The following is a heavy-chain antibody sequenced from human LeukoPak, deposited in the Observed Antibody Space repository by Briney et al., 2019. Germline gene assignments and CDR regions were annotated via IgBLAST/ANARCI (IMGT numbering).Heavy chain of an antibody. CDR3: VREYCSSTSCEYSFD. D-gene: IGHD2-2*01. Sequence: ASVKVSCKASGYTFTDNYMHWVRQAPGQGLEWMGRINPNSGGTNYAQKFRGRVTMTRDTSINTAYMELSRLRSDDTAAYYCVREYCSSTSCEYSFDYGAREPWSPSP. CDR2: INPNSGGT. CDR1: GYTFTDNY. V-gene: IGHV1-2*06. J-gene: IGHJ4*02.